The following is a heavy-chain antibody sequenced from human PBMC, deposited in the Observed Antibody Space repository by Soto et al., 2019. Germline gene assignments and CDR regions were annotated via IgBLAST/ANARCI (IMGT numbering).Heavy chain of an antibody. CDR1: GFSLSTDGVG. CDR3: AHRRHPAGYDSPFDY. J-gene: IGHJ4*02. Sequence: SGPTLVNPTQTLTLTCTFSGFSLSTDGVGVGWVRQPPGKALEWLALTYWDDDEHYSLSLKSRLTITKDTSKNQVVLTMTTMDPVDTATYYCAHRRHPAGYDSPFDYWGQGTLVTVSS. D-gene: IGHD5-12*01. CDR2: TYWDDDE. V-gene: IGHV2-5*02.